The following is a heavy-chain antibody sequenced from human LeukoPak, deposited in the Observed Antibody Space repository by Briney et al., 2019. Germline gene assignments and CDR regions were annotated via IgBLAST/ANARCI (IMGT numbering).Heavy chain of an antibody. Sequence: SETLSLTCAVSTDSFSSHYWTWIRQPPGKGLEWIGYISYIGSTNYNPSLKSRVTISMDMSKNQFSLKLSSVTAADTAVYYCARDVVTVTKGFDIWGQGTMVSVSS. CDR2: ISYIGST. D-gene: IGHD4-17*01. CDR3: ARDVVTVTKGFDI. V-gene: IGHV4-59*11. J-gene: IGHJ3*02. CDR1: TDSFSSHY.